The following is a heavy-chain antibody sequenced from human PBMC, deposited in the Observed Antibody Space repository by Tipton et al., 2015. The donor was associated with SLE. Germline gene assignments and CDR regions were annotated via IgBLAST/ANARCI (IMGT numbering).Heavy chain of an antibody. Sequence: TLSLTCAVSGYSISSGYYWGWIRQPPGKGLEWIGSVYHGGSTYYNPSLRSRVTLSVDTSKNHFSLKLSSVTAADTAVYYCARSAIFGVIMGGYFDYWGQGTLVTVSS. J-gene: IGHJ4*02. CDR1: GYSISSGYY. CDR2: VYHGGST. D-gene: IGHD3-3*01. V-gene: IGHV4-38-2*01. CDR3: ARSAIFGVIMGGYFDY.